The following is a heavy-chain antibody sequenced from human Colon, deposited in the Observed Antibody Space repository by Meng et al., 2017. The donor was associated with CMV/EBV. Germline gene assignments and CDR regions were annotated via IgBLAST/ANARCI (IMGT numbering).Heavy chain of an antibody. J-gene: IGHJ4*02. CDR1: GGSISGYY. V-gene: IGHV4-59*01. CDR2: IYYKGGYGGT. CDR3: VRDKSNRLDF. D-gene: IGHD1-14*01. Sequence: QVQPQPSVPELLKPSATLSLTFNVSGGSISGYYWNWILQSPGKVLEWIGYIYYKGGYGGTYYNPSLKSRVTMSVDTSKNQFSLKMTSVTAADTAVYYCVRDKSNRLDFWGQGTLVTVSS.